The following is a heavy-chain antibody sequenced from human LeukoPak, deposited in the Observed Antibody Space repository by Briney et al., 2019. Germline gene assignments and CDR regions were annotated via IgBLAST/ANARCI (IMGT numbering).Heavy chain of an antibody. CDR3: ARVASASDAFDI. J-gene: IGHJ3*02. CDR1: GFTFSSYD. Sequence: GGSLRLSCAASGFTFSSYDMHWVRQATGKGLEWVSAIGTAGDTYYPGSVKGRFTISRENAKNSLYLQMNSLRAGDTAVYYCARVASASDAFDIWGRGTMVTVSS. V-gene: IGHV3-13*01. CDR2: IGTAGDT.